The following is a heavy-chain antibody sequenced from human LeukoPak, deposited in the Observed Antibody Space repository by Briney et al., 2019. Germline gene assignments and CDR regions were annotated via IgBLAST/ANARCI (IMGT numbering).Heavy chain of an antibody. CDR2: ISSSSSYI. Sequence: GGSLRLSCAASGFTFSSYSMNWVRQAPGKGLEWVSSISSSSSYIYYADSVKGRFTISRDNAKNSLYLQMNSLRAEDTAVYYCARDLGALGDYGTYWGQGTLVTVSS. V-gene: IGHV3-21*01. CDR3: ARDLGALGDYGTY. CDR1: GFTFSSYS. D-gene: IGHD4-17*01. J-gene: IGHJ4*02.